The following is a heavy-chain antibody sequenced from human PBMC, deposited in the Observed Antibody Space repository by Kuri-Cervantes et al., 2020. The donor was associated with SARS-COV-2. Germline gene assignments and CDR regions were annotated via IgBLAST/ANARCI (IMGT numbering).Heavy chain of an antibody. CDR2: ISAYNGNT. CDR1: GYTFTSYG. V-gene: IGHV1-18*04. D-gene: IGHD6-13*01. Sequence: ASVKVSCKASGYTFTSYGISWVRQAPGQGLEWMGWISAYNGNTNYAQKLQGRVTMTTDTSTSTVYMELRSLRSDDTAVYYCARRIAAAGYYYYYGMDVWGQGTTVTVSS. J-gene: IGHJ6*02. CDR3: ARRIAAAGYYYYYGMDV.